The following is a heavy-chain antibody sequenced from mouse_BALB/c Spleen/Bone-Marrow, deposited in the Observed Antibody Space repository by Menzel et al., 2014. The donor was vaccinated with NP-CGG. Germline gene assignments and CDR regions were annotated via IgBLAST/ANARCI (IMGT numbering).Heavy chain of an antibody. CDR1: GYSFTGYC. CDR2: INPYNSDS. CDR3: SRGRDY. J-gene: IGHJ2*01. V-gene: IGHV1-20*02. Sequence: VQLQQSGPELVKPGASVKISCKASGYSFTGYCINWVMQRPGKGLEWIGLINPYNSDSVYNQTFKDKATLTVDKSSNTAHMELWSLASEDSAGYYCSRGRDYWGQGSTLTVSS.